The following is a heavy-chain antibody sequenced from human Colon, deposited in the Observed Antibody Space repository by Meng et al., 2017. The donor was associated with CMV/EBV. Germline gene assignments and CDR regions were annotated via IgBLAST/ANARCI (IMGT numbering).Heavy chain of an antibody. Sequence: GESLKISCAASGFTFSSYAMHWVRQAPGKGLEWVAVISYDGSNKYYADSVKGRFTISRDNSKNTLYLQMNSLRAEDTAVYYCARGSSWGRLDYWGQGTLVTVSS. D-gene: IGHD7-27*01. CDR3: ARGSSWGRLDY. J-gene: IGHJ4*02. CDR2: ISYDGSNK. CDR1: GFTFSSYA. V-gene: IGHV3-30*04.